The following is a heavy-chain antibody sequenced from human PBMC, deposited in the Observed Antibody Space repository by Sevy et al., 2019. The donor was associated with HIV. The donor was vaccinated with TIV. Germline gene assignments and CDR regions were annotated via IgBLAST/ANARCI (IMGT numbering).Heavy chain of an antibody. V-gene: IGHV1-18*01. D-gene: IGHD6-19*01. CDR1: GYTFSNYV. Sequence: ASVKVSCKASGYTFSNYVISWVRQAPGQGLEWVGWINPYNANTKYAEKVQGRVTMTTDTAMTTAYMELRTLRSDDTAVYYWARTRDRGKSSGWYYSDYWGQGTLVTVSS. CDR3: ARTRDRGKSSGWYYSDY. CDR2: INPYNANT. J-gene: IGHJ4*02.